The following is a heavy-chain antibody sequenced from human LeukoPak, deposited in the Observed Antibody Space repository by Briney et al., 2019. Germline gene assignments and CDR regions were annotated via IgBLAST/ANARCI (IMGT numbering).Heavy chain of an antibody. D-gene: IGHD3-3*01. V-gene: IGHV1-69*02. Sequence: GSSVKVSCKASGGTFSSYTISWVRQAPGQGLEWMGRIIPILGIANYAQKFQGRVTITADKSTSTAYMELCSLRSEDTAVYYCAPTYYDFWSGYYDGWFDPWGQGTLVTVSS. CDR2: IIPILGIA. CDR1: GGTFSSYT. CDR3: APTYYDFWSGYYDGWFDP. J-gene: IGHJ5*02.